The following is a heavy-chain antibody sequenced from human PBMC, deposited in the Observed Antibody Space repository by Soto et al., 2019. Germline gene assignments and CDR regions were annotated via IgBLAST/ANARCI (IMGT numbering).Heavy chain of an antibody. CDR1: GFSLSSPAVG. Sequence: QITLRESGPTLVKPTQTLTLTCNFSGFSLSSPAVGVNWIRQPPGKAPEWLALIYWDDDKRYNPSLKSRLTIPKDTSKNQVVLTMTNMDPVDTATYYCAHGSGWLSDYWGQGTLVTVSS. CDR2: IYWDDDK. D-gene: IGHD6-13*01. V-gene: IGHV2-5*02. CDR3: AHGSGWLSDY. J-gene: IGHJ4*02.